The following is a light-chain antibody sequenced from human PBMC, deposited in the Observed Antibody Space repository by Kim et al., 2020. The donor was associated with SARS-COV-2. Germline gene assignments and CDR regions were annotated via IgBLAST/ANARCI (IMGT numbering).Light chain of an antibody. Sequence: GERATLSCRASQSVSGYLAWYQQKPDQAPRLLIYDASNRATGIPARFSGSGSGTDFTLTISSLEPEDFAVYYCQQRSNWPPGSITFGQGTRLEIK. CDR3: QQRSNWPPGSIT. CDR1: QSVSGY. CDR2: DAS. J-gene: IGKJ5*01. V-gene: IGKV3-11*01.